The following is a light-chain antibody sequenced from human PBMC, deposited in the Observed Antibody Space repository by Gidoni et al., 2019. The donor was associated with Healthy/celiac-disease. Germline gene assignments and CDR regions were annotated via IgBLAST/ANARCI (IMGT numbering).Light chain of an antibody. V-gene: IGKV3-20*01. CDR1: QSVSSSY. CDR3: QQYGSSPRT. Sequence: EIVLTQSPGTLSLSPGERATLSCRASQSVSSSYLAWYQQKPGQAPRLLIDGASSRATGIPDRFSGSGSGTDFTLTISRLEPEDFAVYYCQQYGSSPRTFXXXTKVEIK. CDR2: GAS. J-gene: IGKJ1*01.